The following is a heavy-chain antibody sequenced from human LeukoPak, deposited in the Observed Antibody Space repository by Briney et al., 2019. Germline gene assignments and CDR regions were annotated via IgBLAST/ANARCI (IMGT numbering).Heavy chain of an antibody. J-gene: IGHJ6*03. CDR1: GFTFCNYY. CDR3: ARGVRIVAGTFRRDYYMDV. V-gene: IGHV3-7*01. CDR2: TKQKGTDK. D-gene: IGHD6-19*01. Sequence: GGALRLSCGASGFTFCNYYLTWGRPAPGKGPERGASTKQKGTDKYYVDSVKGRFTISRDNAKNSLYLQMNSLRAEDTAVYYCARGVRIVAGTFRRDYYMDVWGKGTTVTVFS.